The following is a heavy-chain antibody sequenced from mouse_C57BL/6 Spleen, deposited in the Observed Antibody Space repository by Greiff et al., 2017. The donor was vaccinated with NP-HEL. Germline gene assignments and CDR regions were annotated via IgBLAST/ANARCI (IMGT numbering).Heavy chain of an antibody. Sequence: EVKLMESGGDLVKPGGSLKLSCAASGFTFSSYGMSWVRQTPDKRLEWVATISSGGSYTYYPDSVKGRFTISRDNAKNTLYLQMSSLKSEDTAMYYCARRYYDYPWFAYWGQGTLVTVSA. V-gene: IGHV5-6*02. J-gene: IGHJ3*01. CDR2: ISSGGSYT. CDR1: GFTFSSYG. CDR3: ARRYYDYPWFAY. D-gene: IGHD2-4*01.